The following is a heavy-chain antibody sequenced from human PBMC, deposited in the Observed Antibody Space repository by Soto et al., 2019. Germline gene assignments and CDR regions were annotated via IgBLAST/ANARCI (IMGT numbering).Heavy chain of an antibody. CDR3: AKDPGGELWSDYFDY. CDR1: GFTFSSYA. J-gene: IGHJ4*02. CDR2: ISGSGGST. Sequence: PGGSLRLSCAASGFTFSSYAMSWVRQAPGKGLEWVSAISGSGGSTYYADSVKGRFTISRDNSKNTLYLQMNSLRAEDTAVYYCAKDPGGELWSDYFDYWGQGTLVTVSS. V-gene: IGHV3-23*01. D-gene: IGHD3-16*01.